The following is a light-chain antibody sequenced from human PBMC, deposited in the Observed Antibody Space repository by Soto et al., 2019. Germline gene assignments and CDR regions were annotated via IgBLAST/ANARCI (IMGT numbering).Light chain of an antibody. Sequence: QSVLAQPPSASGSPGQSVTISCTGTSSGVGGYNYVSWYQQHPGKAPKLMIYEVSKRPSGVPDRFSGSKSGNTASLTVSGLQAEEEADYYCSSYAGSNTHYVFGTGTKVTVL. CDR2: EVS. CDR1: SSGVGGYNY. CDR3: SSYAGSNTHYV. V-gene: IGLV2-8*01. J-gene: IGLJ1*01.